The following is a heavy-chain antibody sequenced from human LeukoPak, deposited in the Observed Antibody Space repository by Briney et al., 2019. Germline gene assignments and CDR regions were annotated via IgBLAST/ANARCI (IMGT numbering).Heavy chain of an antibody. V-gene: IGHV4-39*07. J-gene: IGHJ3*02. CDR2: IYYSGST. CDR1: GGSISSSSYY. Sequence: SETLSLTCTVSGGSISSSSYYWGWIRQPPGKGLEWIGSIYYSGSTYYNPSLKSRVTISVDTSKNQFSLKLRSVTAADPAVYYCARDPRASDPDAFDIWGQGTMVTVSS. CDR3: ARDPRASDPDAFDI.